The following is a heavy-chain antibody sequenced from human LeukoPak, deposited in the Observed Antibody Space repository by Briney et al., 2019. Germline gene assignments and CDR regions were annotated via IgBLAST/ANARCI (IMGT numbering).Heavy chain of an antibody. Sequence: GESLKISCTGSGYNFTTYWIGWVRQMPGKGLEWMGITSPADSDTRYSPSFQGQVTMSADRSVTAAYLQWSSLQASDTAIYYCARRSPFGSNWYFDYWGQGTLVTVSS. J-gene: IGHJ4*02. CDR3: ARRSPFGSNWYFDY. CDR2: TSPADSDT. D-gene: IGHD6-13*01. CDR1: GYNFTTYW. V-gene: IGHV5-51*01.